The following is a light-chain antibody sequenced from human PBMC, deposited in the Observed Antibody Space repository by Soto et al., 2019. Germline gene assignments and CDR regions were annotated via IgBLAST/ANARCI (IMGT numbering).Light chain of an antibody. CDR3: LQDYNYPYT. V-gene: IGKV1-6*01. CDR1: QGIRND. Sequence: AIQMTQSPSSLSASVGDRVTITCRASQGIRNDLGWYQQKPGKAPQLLIYAASSLQSGVPSRFSVSGSGTDFTLPISSLQPEDFATYYCLQDYNYPYTFGQGTKLEIK. CDR2: AAS. J-gene: IGKJ2*01.